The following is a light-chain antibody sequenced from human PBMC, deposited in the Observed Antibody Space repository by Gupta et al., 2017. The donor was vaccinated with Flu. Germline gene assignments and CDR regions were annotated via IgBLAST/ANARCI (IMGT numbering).Light chain of an antibody. J-gene: IGKJ1*01. V-gene: IGKV3-20*01. Sequence: GTLSLSPGERATLSCRASQSVSSNYLAWYQQKPGQAPRVLIYRASSRATGIPDRFSGSGSGTVFTLTISILEPEDFAVYYCQQYGSSPRTFGQGTKVEIK. CDR2: RAS. CDR3: QQYGSSPRT. CDR1: QSVSSNY.